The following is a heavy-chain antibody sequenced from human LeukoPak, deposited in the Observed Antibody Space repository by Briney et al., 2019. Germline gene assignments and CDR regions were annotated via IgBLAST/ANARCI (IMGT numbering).Heavy chain of an antibody. D-gene: IGHD5-12*01. Sequence: GASVKVSCKASGYTFTGYYMHWVRQAPGQGLEWIGWINPNSGGTNYAQKFQGRVTMTRDTSISTAYMELSRLRSDDTAVYYCARAIRPKSSDAFDIWGQGTMVTVSS. V-gene: IGHV1-2*02. CDR2: INPNSGGT. CDR3: ARAIRPKSSDAFDI. J-gene: IGHJ3*02. CDR1: GYTFTGYY.